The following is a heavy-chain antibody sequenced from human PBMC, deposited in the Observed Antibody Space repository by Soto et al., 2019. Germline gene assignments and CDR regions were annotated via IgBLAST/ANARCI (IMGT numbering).Heavy chain of an antibody. CDR2: IYHSGST. CDR3: ARGGYYGSGSYGKFDY. CDR1: GGSISSGGYS. V-gene: IGHV4-30-2*01. Sequence: QLQLQESGSGLVKPSQTLSLTCAVSGGSISSGGYSWSWIRQPPGKGLEWIGYIYHSGSTYYNPSLKSRVTISGDRSKNQFSLKLSSVTAADTAVYYCARGGYYGSGSYGKFDYWGQGTLVTVSS. J-gene: IGHJ4*02. D-gene: IGHD3-10*01.